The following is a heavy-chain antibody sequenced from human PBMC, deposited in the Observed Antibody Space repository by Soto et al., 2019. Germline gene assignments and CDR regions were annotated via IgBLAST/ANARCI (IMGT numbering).Heavy chain of an antibody. D-gene: IGHD3-16*01. CDR1: GFSFSDSA. V-gene: IGHV3-73*01. J-gene: IGHJ4*02. CDR3: ARGGEIALNDY. Sequence: PGGSLRLSCAASGFSFSDSAMHWVRQASGKGLEWIARIRSKANSYLIAYDESVRGRFIISRDDSKNTAYLQMNDLNTEDTAIYYCARGGEIALNDYWGQGTPVTVSS. CDR2: IRSKANSYLI.